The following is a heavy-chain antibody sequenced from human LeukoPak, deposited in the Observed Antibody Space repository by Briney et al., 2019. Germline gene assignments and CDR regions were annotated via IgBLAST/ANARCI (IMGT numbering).Heavy chain of an antibody. D-gene: IGHD2-2*01. CDR3: TKDRDSSTSSPPDKFDY. CDR1: GFTVSTKY. CDR2: IYSGGTT. Sequence: GSLRLSCAASGFTVSTKYMSWVRQAPGKGLEWVSVIYSGGTTEYADSVKGRFTISRDNSKNTLYLQMNSLRAEDTAVYYCTKDRDSSTSSPPDKFDYWGQGTLVTVSS. J-gene: IGHJ4*02. V-gene: IGHV3-66*01.